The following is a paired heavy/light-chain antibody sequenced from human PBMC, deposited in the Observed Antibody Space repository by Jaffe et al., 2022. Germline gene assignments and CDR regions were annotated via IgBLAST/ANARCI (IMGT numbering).Light chain of an antibody. Sequence: DIVMTQSPLSLPVTPGEPASISCRSSQSLLHSNGYNYLDWYLQKPGQSPQVLIYLGSNRASGVPDRFSGSGSGTDFTLKISRVEAEDVGVYYCMQGLETPLTFGGGTKVEIK. J-gene: IGKJ4*01. CDR1: QSLLHSNGYNY. CDR3: MQGLETPLT. CDR2: LGS. V-gene: IGKV2-28*01.
Heavy chain of an antibody. CDR2: IKQDGSET. Sequence: EVQLVESGGGLVQPGGSLRLSCAASGFTFSRYWMSWVRQAPGKGLEWVANIKQDGSETYYVDSVKGRFTISRDNAKNSLYLQMNSLRDDDTAVYYCARDRSAAAPVGYWGLGTLVTVSS. D-gene: IGHD6-25*01. CDR3: ARDRSAAAPVGY. J-gene: IGHJ4*02. CDR1: GFTFSRYW. V-gene: IGHV3-7*01.